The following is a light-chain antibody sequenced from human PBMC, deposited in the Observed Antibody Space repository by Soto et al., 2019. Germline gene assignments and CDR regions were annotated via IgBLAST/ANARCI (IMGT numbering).Light chain of an antibody. Sequence: EIVFTQSPGTLSLSPGEGATLSCRASYSIGTSLAWYQQRRGQAPRXLIYHASTRAAGTPAMFSSSGSGTPFTLTIRGLEPEDFEVYYCQQRYDWTITFGQGTRLEIK. V-gene: IGKV3-11*01. CDR1: YSIGTS. CDR3: QQRYDWTIT. CDR2: HAS. J-gene: IGKJ5*01.